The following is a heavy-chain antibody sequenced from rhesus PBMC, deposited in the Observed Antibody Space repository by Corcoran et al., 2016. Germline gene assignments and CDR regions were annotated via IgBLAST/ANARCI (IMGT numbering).Heavy chain of an antibody. J-gene: IGHJ4*01. D-gene: IGHD3-34*01. CDR3: ARVGYWGGYYFDY. CDR2: ISGSSVST. V-gene: IGHV4-65*01. Sequence: QVQLQESGPGLVKPSETLSLTCAVSGGSVSSSTWWSWIRQPPGKGLEWIWYISGSSVSTYYNPSIKCLVTISTDTSKNQFSLKLSSVTAADTAVYYCARVGYWGGYYFDYWGQGVLVTVSS. CDR1: GGSVSSSTW.